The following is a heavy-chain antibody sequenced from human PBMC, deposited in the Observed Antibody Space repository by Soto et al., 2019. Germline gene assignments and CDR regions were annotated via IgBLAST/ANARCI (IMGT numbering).Heavy chain of an antibody. Sequence: KLSETLSLTCTVSGGSISSSSYYWGWIRQPPGKGLEWIGSIYYSGSTYYNPSLKSRVTISVDTSKNQFSLKLSSVTAADTAVYYCARPARNWNRQVDYWGQGTLVTVSS. CDR3: ARPARNWNRQVDY. D-gene: IGHD1-20*01. CDR1: GGSISSSSYY. CDR2: IYYSGST. J-gene: IGHJ4*02. V-gene: IGHV4-39*01.